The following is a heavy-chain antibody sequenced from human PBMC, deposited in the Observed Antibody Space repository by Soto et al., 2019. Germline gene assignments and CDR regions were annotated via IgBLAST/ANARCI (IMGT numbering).Heavy chain of an antibody. CDR1: GGSISSSSYY. CDR3: ASLRLRDYDFDY. Sequence: SETLSLTCTVSGGSISSSSYYWGWIRQPPGKGLEWIGNIYYSGSTYYNPSLKSRVTISVDTSKNQFSLKLSSVTAADTAVYYCASLRLRDYDFDYWGQGTLVTVSS. V-gene: IGHV4-39*01. CDR2: IYYSGST. J-gene: IGHJ4*02. D-gene: IGHD3-16*01.